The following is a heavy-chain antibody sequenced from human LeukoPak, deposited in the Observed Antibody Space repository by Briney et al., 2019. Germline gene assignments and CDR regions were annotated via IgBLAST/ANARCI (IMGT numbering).Heavy chain of an antibody. CDR1: GGSISSGDYY. J-gene: IGHJ4*02. V-gene: IGHV4-61*08. D-gene: IGHD4-17*01. CDR3: ARGHYGDPIDFDY. Sequence: PSQTLSLTCTVSGGSISSGDYYWSWLRQPPGKGLEWIGYIYYSGSTNYNPSLKSRVTISVDTSKNQFSLKLSSVTAADTAVYYCARGHYGDPIDFDYWGQGTLVTVSS. CDR2: IYYSGST.